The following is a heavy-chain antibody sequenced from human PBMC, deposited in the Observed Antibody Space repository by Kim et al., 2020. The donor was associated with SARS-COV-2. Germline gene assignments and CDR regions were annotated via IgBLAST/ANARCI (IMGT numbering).Heavy chain of an antibody. D-gene: IGHD4-17*01. CDR3: ARDLGGHGENWFDP. Sequence: YADSVKGRFTNSRDNAKNSLYLGMNSLRAEDPALYHCARDLGGHGENWFDPWGQGTLVTVSS. J-gene: IGHJ5*02. V-gene: IGHV3-20*01.